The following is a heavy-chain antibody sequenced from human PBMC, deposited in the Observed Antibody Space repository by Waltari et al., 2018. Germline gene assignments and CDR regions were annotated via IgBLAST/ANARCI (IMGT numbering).Heavy chain of an antibody. CDR3: ASAFYDYGDYGGMDV. V-gene: IGHV3-53*01. Sequence: EVQLVESGGGLIQPGGSLRLSCAASGFTVSSNYMSWVRQAPGKGLEWVSVIYSGGSTYYADSVKGRFTISRDNSKNTLYLQMNSLRAEDTAVYYCASAFYDYGDYGGMDVWGQGTTVTVSS. CDR1: GFTVSSNY. CDR2: IYSGGST. D-gene: IGHD4-17*01. J-gene: IGHJ6*02.